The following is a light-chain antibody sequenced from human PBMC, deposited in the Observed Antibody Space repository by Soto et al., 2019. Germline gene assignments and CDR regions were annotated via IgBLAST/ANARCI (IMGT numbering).Light chain of an antibody. CDR3: QQYNYLIT. V-gene: IGKV3-15*01. CDR1: QSVTNN. J-gene: IGKJ5*01. Sequence: EIVMTQSPATLSVSPGERATLSCRASQSVTNNLAWYQQRPGQALRLLIYGASTRATGIPARFSGSGSGTEFTLTISSLQSEDFAVYYFQQYNYLITFGQGTRLEIK. CDR2: GAS.